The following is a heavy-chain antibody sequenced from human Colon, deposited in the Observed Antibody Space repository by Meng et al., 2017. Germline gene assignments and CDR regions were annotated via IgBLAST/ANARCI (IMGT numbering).Heavy chain of an antibody. CDR2: IYYSGST. J-gene: IGHJ5*02. CDR3: ARDRKHYGERGWFDP. D-gene: IGHD4-17*01. CDR1: GGSISGGDYY. V-gene: IGHV4-30-4*01. Sequence: QLQGPGPGWVHPSPTLSSTCTVAGGSISGGDYYWSWIRQPPGKGLEWIGYIYYSGSTYSNASLKSRVTISIDRSKNQFSLKLSSVTAADTAVYYCARDRKHYGERGWFDPWGQGTLVTVSS.